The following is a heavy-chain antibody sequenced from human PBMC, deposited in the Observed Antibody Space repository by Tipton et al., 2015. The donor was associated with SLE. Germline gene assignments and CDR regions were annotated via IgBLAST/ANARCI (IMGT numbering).Heavy chain of an antibody. Sequence: TLSLTCTVYGGSFSDYYWSWIRQPPGKGLEWIGEINRSGSTNYNPSLKNRVTISVDTSKNQFSLNLSSVTAADTAVYYCGRQVVLTRGYSYGHFDHWGQGTLVIVSS. J-gene: IGHJ4*02. CDR2: INRSGST. D-gene: IGHD5-18*01. CDR3: GRQVVLTRGYSYGHFDH. CDR1: GGSFSDYY. V-gene: IGHV4-34*01.